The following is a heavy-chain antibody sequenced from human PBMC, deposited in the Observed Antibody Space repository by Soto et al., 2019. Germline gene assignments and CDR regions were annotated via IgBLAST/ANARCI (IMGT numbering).Heavy chain of an antibody. CDR1: GGTFSSHS. CDR3: AIEVGYGDFSAALLD. CDR2: IITLFGKA. V-gene: IGHV1-69*01. D-gene: IGHD4-17*01. Sequence: VQLMQSGAEVKQPGSSVKVSCKASGGTFSSHSINWVRQAHGQGLEWMGGIITLFGKANYAQNFQGRVTITADQSTSTADIERNSLRSDETAVYYCAIEVGYGDFSAALLDWGQGTLVTVSS. J-gene: IGHJ4*02.